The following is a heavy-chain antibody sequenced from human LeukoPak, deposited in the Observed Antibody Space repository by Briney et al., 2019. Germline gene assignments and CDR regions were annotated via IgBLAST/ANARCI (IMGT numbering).Heavy chain of an antibody. CDR3: ARTTGYDSSGSDAFDI. CDR2: IYYSGST. Sequence: SETLSLTCTVSGGSISSYYWSWIRQPPGKGLEWIGYIYYSGSTNYNPSLKSRVTISVDTSKNQFSLKLSSVTAADTAVYYCARTTGYDSSGSDAFDIWGQGTMVTVSS. D-gene: IGHD3-22*01. CDR1: GGSISSYY. V-gene: IGHV4-59*01. J-gene: IGHJ3*02.